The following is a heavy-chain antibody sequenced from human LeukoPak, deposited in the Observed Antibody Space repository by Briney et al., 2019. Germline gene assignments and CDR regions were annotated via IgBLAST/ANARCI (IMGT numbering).Heavy chain of an antibody. J-gene: IGHJ3*02. CDR1: GFTFSSYS. D-gene: IGHD3-10*01. Sequence: GGSLRLSCAASGFTFSSYSINWVRQAPGKGLEWVSSISSTSSYIYYADSVKGRFTISRDNAKNSLYLQMNSLRAEDTAVYYCARGLRAEDAFDIWGQGTMVTVSS. CDR2: ISSTSSYI. CDR3: ARGLRAEDAFDI. V-gene: IGHV3-21*01.